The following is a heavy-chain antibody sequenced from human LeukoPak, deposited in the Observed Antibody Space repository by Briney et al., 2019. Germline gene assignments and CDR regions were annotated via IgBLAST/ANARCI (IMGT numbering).Heavy chain of an antibody. J-gene: IGHJ6*02. CDR3: ARGGYSCGHGDYYYYGMDV. V-gene: IGHV3-30*04. CDR2: ISYDGSNK. CDR1: GFTFSSYA. D-gene: IGHD5-18*01. Sequence: GGSLRLSCAASGFTFSSYAMHWVRQAPGKGLEWVAVISYDGSNKYYADSVKGRFTISRDNSKNTLYLQMNSLRAEDTAVYYCARGGYSCGHGDYYYYGMDVWGQGTTVTVSS.